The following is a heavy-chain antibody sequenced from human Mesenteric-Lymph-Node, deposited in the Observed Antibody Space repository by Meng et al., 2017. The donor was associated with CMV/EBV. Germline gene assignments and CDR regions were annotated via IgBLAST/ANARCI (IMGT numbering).Heavy chain of an antibody. D-gene: IGHD6-13*01. CDR1: GFTFSSYS. Sequence: ESLKISCAASGFTFSSYSMNWVRQAPGKGLEWVSSISSSSSYIYYADSVKGRFTISRDNAKNSLYLQMNSLRAEDTAVYYCARDKWIAAAGDDYYYYYYGMDVWGQGTTVTVSS. J-gene: IGHJ6*02. V-gene: IGHV3-21*01. CDR3: ARDKWIAAAGDDYYYYYYGMDV. CDR2: ISSSSSYI.